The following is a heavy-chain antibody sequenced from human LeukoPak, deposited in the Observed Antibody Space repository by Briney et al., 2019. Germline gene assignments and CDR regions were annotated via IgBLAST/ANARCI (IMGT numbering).Heavy chain of an antibody. CDR1: GYTFTDYY. D-gene: IGHD3-22*01. Sequence: ASVKISCKVSGYTFTDYYMHWVQQAPGKGLKWMGLVDPEDGETIYEEKFQGRVTITADTSTDPAYMELSSLRSEDTAVYYCATQYYYDSSGYYWGQGTLVTVSS. CDR3: ATQYYYDSSGYY. CDR2: VDPEDGET. V-gene: IGHV1-69-2*01. J-gene: IGHJ4*02.